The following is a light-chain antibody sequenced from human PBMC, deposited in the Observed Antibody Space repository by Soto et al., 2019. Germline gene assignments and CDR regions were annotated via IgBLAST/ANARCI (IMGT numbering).Light chain of an antibody. CDR1: QNIHNNY. CDR2: DIS. Sequence: ETVLTQSPGTLSLSPGERATLSCRASQNIHNNYLAWYQQKPGQAPRLLIYDISTRATGIPDRFSGSGSGTDFTLTISRLEPEDFAVYYCQRYHTAKTFGQGTKVEIK. J-gene: IGKJ1*01. CDR3: QRYHTAKT. V-gene: IGKV3-20*01.